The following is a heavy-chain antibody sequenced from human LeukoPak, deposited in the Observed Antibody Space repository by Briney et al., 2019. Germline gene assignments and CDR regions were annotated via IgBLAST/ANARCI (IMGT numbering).Heavy chain of an antibody. CDR3: ARHTLVGARNAFDI. CDR1: GGSFSGYY. Sequence: SETLSLTCAVYGGSFSGYYWSWIRQPPGKGLEWIGEINQSGSTNYNPSLKSRVTISVDTSKNQFSLKLNSVTAADTAVYYCARHTLVGARNAFDIWGQGTMVTVSS. J-gene: IGHJ3*02. D-gene: IGHD1-26*01. CDR2: INQSGST. V-gene: IGHV4-34*01.